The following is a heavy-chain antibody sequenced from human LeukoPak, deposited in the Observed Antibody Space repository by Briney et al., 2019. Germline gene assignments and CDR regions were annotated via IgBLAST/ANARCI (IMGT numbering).Heavy chain of an antibody. CDR1: GYTFTSYD. V-gene: IGHV1-46*01. J-gene: IGHJ4*02. Sequence: ASVKVSCKASGYTFTSYDINWVRQATGQGLEWMGIINPSGGSTSYAQKFQGRVTMTRDTSASTVYMELSSLRSEDTAVYYCARVPRRDYYDSSGYPFDYWGQGTLVTVSS. D-gene: IGHD3-22*01. CDR2: INPSGGST. CDR3: ARVPRRDYYDSSGYPFDY.